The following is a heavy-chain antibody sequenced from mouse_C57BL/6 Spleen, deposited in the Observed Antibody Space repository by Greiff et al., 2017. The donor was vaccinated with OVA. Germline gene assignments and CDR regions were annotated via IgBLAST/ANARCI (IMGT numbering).Heavy chain of an antibody. CDR3: ARNWDSYFDY. CDR2: ISSGGSYT. V-gene: IGHV5-6*01. Sequence: EVQVVESGGDLVKPGGSLKLSCAASGFTFSSYGMSWVRQTPDKRLEWVATISSGGSYTYYPDSVKGRFTISRDNAKNTLYLQMSSLKSEDTAMYYCARNWDSYFDYWGQGTTLTVSS. D-gene: IGHD4-1*01. J-gene: IGHJ2*01. CDR1: GFTFSSYG.